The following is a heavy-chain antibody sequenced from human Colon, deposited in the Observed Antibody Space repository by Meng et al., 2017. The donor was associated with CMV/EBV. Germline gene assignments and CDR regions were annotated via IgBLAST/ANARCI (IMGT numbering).Heavy chain of an antibody. CDR3: ARDRDIYYDFWSGYRNWFDP. CDR2: ISSSGSTI. V-gene: IGHV3-11*04. CDR1: GFTFSDYY. Sequence: GESLKISCAASGFTFSDYYMSWIRQAPGKGLEWVSYISSSGSTIYYADSVKGRFTISRDNAKNSLYLQMNSLRAEDTAMYYCARDRDIYYDFWSGYRNWFDPWGQGTLVTVSS. J-gene: IGHJ5*02. D-gene: IGHD3-3*01.